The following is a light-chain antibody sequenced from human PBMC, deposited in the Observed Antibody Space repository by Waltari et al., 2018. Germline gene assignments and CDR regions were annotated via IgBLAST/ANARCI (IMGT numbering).Light chain of an antibody. V-gene: IGLV1-47*01. CDR2: RDN. CDR3: AAWDNSLSGVL. CDR1: SSNIESNH. Sequence: QSVLTQSPSASGTPWQRVTISCSGSSSNIESNHVFWYQQIPGTAPKLLIFRDNIRPSGVPYRFSAAKSGTSASLAISGLRSEDEADYYCAAWDNSLSGVLFGGVTKLTVL. J-gene: IGLJ2*01.